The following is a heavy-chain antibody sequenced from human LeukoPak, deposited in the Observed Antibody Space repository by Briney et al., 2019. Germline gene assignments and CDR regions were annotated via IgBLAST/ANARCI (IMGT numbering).Heavy chain of an antibody. Sequence: GGSLRLSCAASGFTFSSYGMHGFRQPPGKGLEWVAFIRYDGSNKYYEDSVKGRFTISRDNSKNTLYLRMNSLRAEDTAVYYCAKKRSGSTIYYFDYWGQGTLVTVSS. CDR2: IRYDGSNK. D-gene: IGHD2-2*01. CDR1: GFTFSSYG. V-gene: IGHV3-30*02. J-gene: IGHJ4*02. CDR3: AKKRSGSTIYYFDY.